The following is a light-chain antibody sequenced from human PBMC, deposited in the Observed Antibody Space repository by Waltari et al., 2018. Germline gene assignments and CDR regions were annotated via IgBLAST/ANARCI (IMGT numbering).Light chain of an antibody. Sequence: QSVLTQPPSVSGAPGQRVTISCTGSSSNIGAGYDVHWYQQLPGTAPKLLSYGNSNRPSGVPDRFSGSKSGTSASLAITGRQAEDEADYYCQSYDSSLSGSVFGGGTKLTVL. CDR2: GNS. J-gene: IGLJ2*01. CDR1: SSNIGAGYD. V-gene: IGLV1-40*01. CDR3: QSYDSSLSGSV.